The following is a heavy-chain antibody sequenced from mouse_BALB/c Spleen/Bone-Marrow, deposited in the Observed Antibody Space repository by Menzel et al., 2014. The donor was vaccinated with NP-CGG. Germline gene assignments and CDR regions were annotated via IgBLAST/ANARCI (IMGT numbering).Heavy chain of an antibody. CDR1: GYTLTDYA. J-gene: IGHJ2*01. Sequence: VQVVESGPELVRPGESVKISCKGSGYTLTDYAMHWVKQSHAKSLEWIGVISIYYDNTNYNQKFKGKATMTVDESSSTAYMELARLTSEDSAIYYCARSPYYGNYFDYWGQGTTLTVSS. CDR3: ARSPYYGNYFDY. D-gene: IGHD2-10*01. V-gene: IGHV1-67*01. CDR2: ISIYYDNT.